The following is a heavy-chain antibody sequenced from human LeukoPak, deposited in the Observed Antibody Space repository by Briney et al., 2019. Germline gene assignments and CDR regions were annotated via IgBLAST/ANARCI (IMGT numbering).Heavy chain of an antibody. J-gene: IGHJ3*02. CDR1: GFTFTSYS. Sequence: GGSLRLSCAASGFTFTSYSMNWVRQAPGKGLEWVSSISSSSSYIYYADSVKGRFTISRDNAKNSLYLQMNSLRAEDTAVYYCARGEDGYFDIWGQGTMVTVSS. CDR2: ISSSSSYI. D-gene: IGHD5-24*01. CDR3: ARGEDGYFDI. V-gene: IGHV3-21*01.